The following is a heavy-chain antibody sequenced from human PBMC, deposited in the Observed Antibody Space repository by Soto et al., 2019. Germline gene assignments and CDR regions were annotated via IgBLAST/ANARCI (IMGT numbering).Heavy chain of an antibody. CDR1: GFIFSDYY. V-gene: IGHV3-11*01. D-gene: IGHD3-22*01. J-gene: IGHJ4*02. CDR2: ISSSGNII. CDR3: ARDRGYYDSSGYFDY. Sequence: GGSLRLSCAASGFIFSDYYMSWIRQAPGKGLEWISYISSSGNIIYYADSVKGRFTISRDNAKNSLYLQMNSLRAEDTAVYYCARDRGYYDSSGYFDYWGQGTLVTVS.